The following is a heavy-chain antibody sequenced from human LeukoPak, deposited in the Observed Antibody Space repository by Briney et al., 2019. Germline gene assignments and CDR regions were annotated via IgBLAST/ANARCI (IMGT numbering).Heavy chain of an antibody. D-gene: IGHD6-13*01. CDR2: IKQDGSEK. CDR1: GFTFSSYW. CDR3: ARDHSSSWYSWLDP. Sequence: GGSLRLSCAASGFTFSSYWMSWVRQAPGKGLEWVANIKQDGSEKYYVDSVKGRFTISRDNAKNSLYLQMNSLRAEDTAVYYCARDHSSSWYSWLDPWGQGTLVTVSS. J-gene: IGHJ5*02. V-gene: IGHV3-7*01.